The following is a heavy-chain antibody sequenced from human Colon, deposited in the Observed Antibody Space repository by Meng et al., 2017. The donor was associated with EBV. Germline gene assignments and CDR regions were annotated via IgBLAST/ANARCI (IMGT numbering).Heavy chain of an antibody. D-gene: IGHD4-17*01. V-gene: IGHV4-39*01. CDR3: ARHVYGDSSGF. CDR2: LRYSGTA. J-gene: IGHJ4*02. Sequence: HLRLQESGPRLGKPSEPLALNWTVSGGSLDNSDYCWAWLRQPSGKGLEWIGSLRYSGTAHYNPSLTSRVTISVDTSKIQFSLNLSSLTAADTAVYYCARHVYGDSSGFWGQGTLVTVSS. CDR1: GGSLDNSDYC.